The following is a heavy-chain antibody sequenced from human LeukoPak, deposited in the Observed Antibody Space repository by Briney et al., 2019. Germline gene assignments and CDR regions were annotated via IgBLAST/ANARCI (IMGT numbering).Heavy chain of an antibody. CDR3: ASLIYDFWSGYYLDY. J-gene: IGHJ4*02. D-gene: IGHD3-3*01. CDR2: IYYSGST. V-gene: IGHV4-39*01. CDR1: GGSISSSSYY. Sequence: SETLSLTCTVSGGSISSSSYYWGWIRQPPGKGLEWIGSIYYSGSTYYNPSLKSRVTISVDTSKNQFSLRLSSVTAADTAVYYCASLIYDFWSGYYLDYWGQGTLVTVSS.